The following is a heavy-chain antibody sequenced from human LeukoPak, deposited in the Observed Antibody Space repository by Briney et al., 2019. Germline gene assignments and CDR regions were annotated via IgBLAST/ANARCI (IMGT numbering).Heavy chain of an antibody. CDR2: LSYDGGQK. D-gene: IGHD3-3*01. CDR3: AKDFGGIFLTFFFDY. CDR1: GFTFSSYG. V-gene: IGHV3-30*18. J-gene: IGHJ4*02. Sequence: GGSLRLSCAASGFTFSSYGMHWVRQAPGKGLEWVAVLSYDGGQKSYVDSVKGRFTISRDNSKNTLYLQMNSLRPEDTAVYYCAKDFGGIFLTFFFDYWGQGTVVTVSS.